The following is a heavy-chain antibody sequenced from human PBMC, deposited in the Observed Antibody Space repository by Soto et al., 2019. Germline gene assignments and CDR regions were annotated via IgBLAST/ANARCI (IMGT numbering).Heavy chain of an antibody. D-gene: IGHD2-15*01. Sequence: ASETLSLTCTVSGGSISSYYWSWIRQPPGKGLEWIGYIYYSGSTNYNPSLKSRVTISVDTSKNQFSLKLSSVTAADTAVYYCARSRVVAATRLETPFDYWGHGTLVTVSS. CDR2: IYYSGST. J-gene: IGHJ4*01. CDR3: ARSRVVAATRLETPFDY. CDR1: GGSISSYY. V-gene: IGHV4-59*01.